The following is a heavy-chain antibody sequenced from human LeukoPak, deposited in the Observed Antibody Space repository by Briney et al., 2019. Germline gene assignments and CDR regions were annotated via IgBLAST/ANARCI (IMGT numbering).Heavy chain of an antibody. V-gene: IGHV4-39*01. CDR2: IYYSGST. Sequence: SETLSLTCTVSGGSISSSSYYWGWIRQPPGKGLEWIGSIYYSGSTYYNPSLKSRVTISVDTSKNQFSLKLSSVTAADTAVYYCASGGGTTHTLAAFDIWGQGTMVTVSS. D-gene: IGHD3-16*01. CDR1: GGSISSSSYY. CDR3: ASGGGTTHTLAAFDI. J-gene: IGHJ3*02.